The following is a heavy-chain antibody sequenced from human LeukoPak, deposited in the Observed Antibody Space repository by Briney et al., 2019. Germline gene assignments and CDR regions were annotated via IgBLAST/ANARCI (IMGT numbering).Heavy chain of an antibody. CDR1: GYTFTTSG. D-gene: IGHD2-15*01. J-gene: IGHJ4*02. V-gene: IGHV1-18*01. Sequence: AASVTVSCNPSGYTFTTSGTRCVRQAPGQGLEWMGWISAYNDNTNYAQKLQGRVTMTTDTSTSTAYMELRSLRSDDTAVYYCARWYGYCIGRSSDCFNYWGQGTLVTVSS. CDR3: ARWYGYCIGRSSDCFNY. CDR2: ISAYNDNT.